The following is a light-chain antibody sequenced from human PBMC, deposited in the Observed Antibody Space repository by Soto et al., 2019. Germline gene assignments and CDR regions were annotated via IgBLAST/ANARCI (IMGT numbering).Light chain of an antibody. CDR1: QSLLHSNGYNY. CDR3: IQALQTPEYT. CDR2: LGS. J-gene: IGKJ2*01. V-gene: IGKV2-28*01. Sequence: DIVMTQSPLSLPVTPGEPASISCRSSQSLLHSNGYNYLDWYLQKPGQSPQLLIYLGSNRASGVADRFSGSGSGTDVTLKISRVEAEDVGVYYCIQALQTPEYTFGQGTKVEIK.